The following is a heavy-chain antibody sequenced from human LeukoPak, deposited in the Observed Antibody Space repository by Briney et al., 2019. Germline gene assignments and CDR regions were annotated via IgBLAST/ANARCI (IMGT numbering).Heavy chain of an antibody. Sequence: GGSLRLSCAASGFTFSSYGMHWVRQAPGKGLEWVAVISYDGSNKYYADSVKGRFTISRDNSKNTVYLQMNSLRVEDTAVYHCAKDRLAAAGSCYFDCWGQGTLVTV. CDR2: ISYDGSNK. CDR3: AKDRLAAAGSCYFDC. CDR1: GFTFSSYG. D-gene: IGHD6-13*01. V-gene: IGHV3-30*18. J-gene: IGHJ4*02.